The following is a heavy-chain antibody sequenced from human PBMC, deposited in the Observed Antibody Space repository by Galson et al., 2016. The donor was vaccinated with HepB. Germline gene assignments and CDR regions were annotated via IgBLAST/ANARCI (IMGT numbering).Heavy chain of an antibody. D-gene: IGHD1-26*01. CDR3: STDVLEPSRSYAN. J-gene: IGHJ4*02. CDR1: GFIFSNYG. CDR2: IKSKADGGTT. V-gene: IGHV3-15*01. Sequence: SLRLSCAGSGFIFSNYGMHWVHQAPGKGLEWVGRIKSKADGGTTDYAAPVQDRFTISRDDSKNTVYLHLNSLEIEDTAVYYCSTDVLEPSRSYANWGQGTLVIVSS.